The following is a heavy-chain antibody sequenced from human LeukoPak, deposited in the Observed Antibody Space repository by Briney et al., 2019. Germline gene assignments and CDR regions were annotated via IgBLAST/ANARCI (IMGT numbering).Heavy chain of an antibody. CDR1: GGSISSYY. CDR3: AGFHMVRGVVHDY. V-gene: IGHV4-59*08. Sequence: SETLSLTCTVSGGSISSYYWSWIRQPPGKGLEWIGYIYYRGSTNYNPSLKSRVTISVDTSKNQFSLKLSSVTAADTAVYYCAGFHMVRGVVHDYWGQGTLVTVSS. CDR2: IYYRGST. J-gene: IGHJ4*02. D-gene: IGHD3-10*01.